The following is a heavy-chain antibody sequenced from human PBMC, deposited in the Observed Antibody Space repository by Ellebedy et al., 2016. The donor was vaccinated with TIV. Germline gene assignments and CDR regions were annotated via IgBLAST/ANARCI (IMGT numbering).Heavy chain of an antibody. V-gene: IGHV3-64D*06. CDR3: LKDLSSGWLPYFDY. J-gene: IGHJ4*02. CDR2: ITTNGCST. Sequence: GGSLRLSCSASGFTFSTYAMHWVRQAPGKGLEDVSSITTNGCSTHYADSVTGRFIISRDNSNNTLFLQMSSLRAEDTAFYYCLKDLSSGWLPYFDYWGQGTLVTVSS. D-gene: IGHD6-19*01. CDR1: GFTFSTYA.